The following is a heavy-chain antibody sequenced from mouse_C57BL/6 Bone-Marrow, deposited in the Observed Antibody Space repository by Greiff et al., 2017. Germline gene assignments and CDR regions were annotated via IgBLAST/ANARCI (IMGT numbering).Heavy chain of an antibody. Sequence: EVKVEESGEGLVKPGGSLKLSCAASGFTFSSYAMSWVRQTPEKRLEWVAYISSGGDYIYYAATVKGRFTISRDNARNTLYLQMSSLKSEDTAMYYCTRDPAVVGMDYWGQGTSVTVSS. V-gene: IGHV5-9-1*02. CDR3: TRDPAVVGMDY. D-gene: IGHD1-1*01. J-gene: IGHJ4*01. CDR1: GFTFSSYA. CDR2: ISSGGDYI.